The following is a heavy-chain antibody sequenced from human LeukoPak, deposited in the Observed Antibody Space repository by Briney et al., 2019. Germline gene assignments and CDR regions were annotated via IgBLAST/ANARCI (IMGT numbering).Heavy chain of an antibody. CDR1: GFTFSSYA. V-gene: IGHV3-23*01. J-gene: IGHJ4*02. CDR2: ISVGGGIT. D-gene: IGHD4-17*01. CDR3: AKHDYGDNKAIDY. Sequence: GGSLRLSCAASGFTFSSYAMSWVRQAPGKGQDWVSVISVGGGITFYADSVKGRFTISRDNSRNTLYLQMNSLTADDTAIYYCAKHDYGDNKAIDYWGQGTLVTVTS.